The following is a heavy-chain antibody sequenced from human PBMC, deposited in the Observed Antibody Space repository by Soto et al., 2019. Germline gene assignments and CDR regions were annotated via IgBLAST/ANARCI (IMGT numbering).Heavy chain of an antibody. CDR1: GDTFNRYT. D-gene: IGHD2-15*01. V-gene: IGHV1-69*02. J-gene: IGHJ4*02. Sequence: QVQLVQSGAEVKKPGSSVNVACKASGDTFNRYTISWVRQAPGQGLEWMGRIIPMSPMPIYAQKFRGRVTVYADKSTTSVYMELSSLTSDDTAVYYWARGEGCNGNWYASWGQGTLVTVSS. CDR3: ARGEGCNGNWYAS. CDR2: IIPMSPMP.